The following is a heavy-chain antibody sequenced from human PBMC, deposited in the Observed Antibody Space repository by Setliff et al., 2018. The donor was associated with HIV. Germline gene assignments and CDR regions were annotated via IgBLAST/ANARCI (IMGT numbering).Heavy chain of an antibody. D-gene: IGHD3-3*01. V-gene: IGHV4-39*01. CDR2: VHFSGTT. CDR1: GGSMRSTTYY. Sequence: SETLSLTCTVSGGSMRSTTYYWGWVRQPPGKGLEWIGNVHFSGTTYYNPSLKSRVTISVDPSQNQFSLRLISVTAADAAMYYCARPSLGIGGGSKFDSWGQGTLVTVPQ. CDR3: ARPSLGIGGGSKFDS. J-gene: IGHJ4*02.